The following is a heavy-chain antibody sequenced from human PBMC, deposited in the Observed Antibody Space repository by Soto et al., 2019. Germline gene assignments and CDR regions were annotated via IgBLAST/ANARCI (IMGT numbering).Heavy chain of an antibody. D-gene: IGHD3-10*01. V-gene: IGHV4-59*02. CDR2: IYYSGST. J-gene: IGHJ4*02. CDR3: ARDHPGSSHFDY. CDR1: GGSVSGYY. Sequence: SETLSLTCTVSGGSVSGYYWSWIRQPPGKGLEWIGYIYYSGSTNYNPSLKSRVTISVDTSKNQFSLKLSSVTAADTAVYYCARDHPGSSHFDYWGQGTLVTVSS.